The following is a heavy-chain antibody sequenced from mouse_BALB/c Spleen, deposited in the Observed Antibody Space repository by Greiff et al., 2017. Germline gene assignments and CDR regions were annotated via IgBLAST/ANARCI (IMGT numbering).Heavy chain of an antibody. Sequence: EVQVVESGGGLVKPGGSLKLSCAASGFTFSSYAMSWVRQTPEKRLEWVATISSGGSYTYYPDSVKGRFTISRDNAKNTLYLQMSSLRSEDTAMYNGARREYEGYIDVWGEGTTVTVSS. D-gene: IGHD2-10*02. CDR2: ISSGGSYT. V-gene: IGHV5-9-3*01. CDR1: GFTFSSYA. CDR3: ARREYEGYIDV. J-gene: IGHJ1*01.